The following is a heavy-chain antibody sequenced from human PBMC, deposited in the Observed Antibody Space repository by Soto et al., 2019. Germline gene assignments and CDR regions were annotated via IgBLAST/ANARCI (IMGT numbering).Heavy chain of an antibody. CDR2: ISAYNGNT. Sequence: VQLVKSGAEVKKPGASVKVSCKASGYTFTGYGIIWVRQAPGQGLEWMGWISAYNGNTNYAQTLQGRVTMTTDTSTSTAYMEVRSLRSDDTAVYYCARDGYTFGQYYFERWGQGTLVTVSS. D-gene: IGHD5-18*01. CDR1: GYTFTGYG. V-gene: IGHV1-18*01. J-gene: IGHJ4*02. CDR3: ARDGYTFGQYYFER.